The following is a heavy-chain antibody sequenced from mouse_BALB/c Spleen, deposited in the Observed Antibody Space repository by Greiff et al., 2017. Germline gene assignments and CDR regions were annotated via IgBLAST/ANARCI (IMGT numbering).Heavy chain of an antibody. V-gene: IGHV1-15*01. CDR1: GYTFTDYE. CDR3: ARNWKVTKYAMDY. J-gene: IGHJ4*01. Sequence: QVQLQQSGAELVRPGASVTLSCKASGYTFTDYEMHWVKQTPVHGLEWIGAIDPETGGTAYNQKFKGKATLTADKSSSTAYMELRSLTSEDSAVYYCARNWKVTKYAMDYWGQGTSVTVSS. CDR2: IDPETGGT. D-gene: IGHD2-2*01.